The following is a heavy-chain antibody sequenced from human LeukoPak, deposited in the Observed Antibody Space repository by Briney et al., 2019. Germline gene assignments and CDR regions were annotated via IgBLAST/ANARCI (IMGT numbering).Heavy chain of an antibody. J-gene: IGHJ3*02. CDR2: IIPIFGTA. Sequence: SVNVSRKASVGTFSSYAISWVRQAPGQRLEWMGGIIPIFGTANYAQKFQGRVTITADESTSTAYMELSSLRSEDTAVYYCARVARYNWNDPNLHDAFDIWGQGTMVTVSS. CDR3: ARVARYNWNDPNLHDAFDI. CDR1: VGTFSSYA. D-gene: IGHD1-1*01. V-gene: IGHV1-69*13.